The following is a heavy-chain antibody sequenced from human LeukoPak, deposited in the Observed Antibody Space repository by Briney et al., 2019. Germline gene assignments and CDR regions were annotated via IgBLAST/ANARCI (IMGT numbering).Heavy chain of an antibody. Sequence: SETLSLTCAVYGGSFSGYYWSWIRQPPGKGLEWIGEINHSGSTNYNPSLKSRVTISVDTSKNQFSLKLSSVTAADTAVYYCARGKRGKGLKTYYYDSSGYWPIDYWGQGTLVAVSS. CDR3: ARGKRGKGLKTYYYDSSGYWPIDY. D-gene: IGHD3-22*01. J-gene: IGHJ4*02. CDR2: INHSGST. V-gene: IGHV4-34*01. CDR1: GGSFSGYY.